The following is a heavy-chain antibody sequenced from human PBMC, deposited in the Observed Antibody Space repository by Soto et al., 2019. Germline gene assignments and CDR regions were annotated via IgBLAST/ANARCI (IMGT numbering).Heavy chain of an antibody. CDR1: GGSSSSFY. CDR2: VNHSGSP. V-gene: IGHV4-34*01. CDR3: ADQTSAGYFDS. D-gene: IGHD6-13*01. J-gene: IGHJ4*02. Sequence: SETLSLTCAVYGGSSSSFYWSWIRQSPGKGLEWIGEVNHSGSPIYNPSLKTRATISLDASRNQFSLTLNSLTAADTAVYYCADQTSAGYFDSWGQGTLVTVSS.